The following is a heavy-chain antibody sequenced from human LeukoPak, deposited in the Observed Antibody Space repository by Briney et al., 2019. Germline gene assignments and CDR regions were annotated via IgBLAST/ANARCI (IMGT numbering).Heavy chain of an antibody. Sequence: PGGSLRLSCAASGFTFSSYGMSWVRQAPGKGLEWVSAISGSGGSTYYADSVKGRFTISRDNSKNTLYLQMNSLRAEDTAVYYCARNGPLRYFVVVFDYWGQGTLVTVSS. CDR1: GFTFSSYG. D-gene: IGHD3-9*01. J-gene: IGHJ4*02. V-gene: IGHV3-23*01. CDR2: ISGSGGST. CDR3: ARNGPLRYFVVVFDY.